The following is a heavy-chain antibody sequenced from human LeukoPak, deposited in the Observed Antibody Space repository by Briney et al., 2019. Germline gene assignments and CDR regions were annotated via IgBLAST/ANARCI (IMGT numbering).Heavy chain of an antibody. Sequence: SETLSLTCTVSGGSISSSSYYWGWIRQPPGKGLEWIGSIYYSGSTYYNPSLKSRVTISVDTSKNQFSLKLSSVTAADTAVYYCARGIVATIGYFDYWGQGTLVTVSS. CDR1: GGSISSSSYY. V-gene: IGHV4-39*07. CDR2: IYYSGST. D-gene: IGHD5-12*01. J-gene: IGHJ4*02. CDR3: ARGIVATIGYFDY.